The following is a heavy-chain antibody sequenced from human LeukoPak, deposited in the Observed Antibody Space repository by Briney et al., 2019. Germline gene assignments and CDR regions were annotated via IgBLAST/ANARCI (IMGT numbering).Heavy chain of an antibody. CDR3: ASPSSLGIAAAGKDY. J-gene: IGHJ4*02. D-gene: IGHD6-13*01. CDR2: ISSSGSTI. Sequence: GGSLRLSCAASGLTFSDYYMSWIRQAPGKGLEWVSYISSSGSTIYYADSVKGRFTISRDNAKNSLYLQMNSLRAEDTAVYYCASPSSLGIAAAGKDYWGQGTLVTVSS. V-gene: IGHV3-11*04. CDR1: GLTFSDYY.